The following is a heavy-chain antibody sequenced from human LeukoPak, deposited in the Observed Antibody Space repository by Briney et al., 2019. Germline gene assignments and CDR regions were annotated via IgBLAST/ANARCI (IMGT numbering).Heavy chain of an antibody. Sequence: GGSLRLSCAASGFTFSAYSMSWVRQAPGKGLEWISYITSSSSTIYYADTMKGRFTISRDNAQNSLYLQVNSLRADDTAVYYCARSIAVSGYRYFDYWGQGALVTVSS. CDR1: GFTFSAYS. J-gene: IGHJ4*02. V-gene: IGHV3-48*01. D-gene: IGHD6-19*01. CDR3: ARSIAVSGYRYFDY. CDR2: ITSSSSTI.